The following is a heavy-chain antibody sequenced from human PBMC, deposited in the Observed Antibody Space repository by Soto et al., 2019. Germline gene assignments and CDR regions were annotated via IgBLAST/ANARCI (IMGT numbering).Heavy chain of an antibody. CDR3: ARGTLNYDFWSGPPRTDAFDI. CDR1: NYTFTTYG. CDR2: ISAYNGDT. D-gene: IGHD3-3*01. Sequence: ASVKVSCKASNYTFTTYGINWVRQAPGQGLEWMGWISAYNGDTNYAQNLQGRVTLTTDTSTNTAYMELMSLRSDDTAVYYCARGTLNYDFWSGPPRTDAFDIWGQGTLVTVSS. V-gene: IGHV1-18*01. J-gene: IGHJ3*02.